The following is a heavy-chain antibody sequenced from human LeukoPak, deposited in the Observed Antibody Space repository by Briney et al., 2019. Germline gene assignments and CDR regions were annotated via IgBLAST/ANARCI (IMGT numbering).Heavy chain of an antibody. CDR2: IYYSGST. D-gene: IGHD6-13*01. CDR3: ARGGGSSWYPSLFDY. Sequence: SQTLSLTCTVSGGSISGGDYYWSWIRQPPGKGLEWIGYIYYSGSTYYNPSLKSRVTISVDTSKNQFSLKLSSVTAADTAVYYCARGGGSSWYPSLFDYWGQGTLVTVSS. CDR1: GGSISGGDYY. V-gene: IGHV4-30-4*08. J-gene: IGHJ4*02.